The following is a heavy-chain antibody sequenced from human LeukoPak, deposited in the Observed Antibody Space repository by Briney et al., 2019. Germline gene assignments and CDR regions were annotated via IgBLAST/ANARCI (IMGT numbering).Heavy chain of an antibody. D-gene: IGHD3-22*01. Sequence: TGGSLRLSCAASGFTFSSYWMHWVRQAPGKGLVWVSRINSDGSTTNYADSVKGRFTISRDNAKNTLYLQMNSLRAEDTAVYYCARVGDYYDKRGGFDYWGQGTLVTVSS. CDR1: GFTFSSYW. CDR3: ARVGDYYDKRGGFDY. V-gene: IGHV3-74*01. J-gene: IGHJ4*02. CDR2: INSDGSTT.